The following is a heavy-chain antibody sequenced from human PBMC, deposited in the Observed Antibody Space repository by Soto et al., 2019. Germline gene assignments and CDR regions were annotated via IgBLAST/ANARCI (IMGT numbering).Heavy chain of an antibody. J-gene: IGHJ1*01. CDR2: IYWDDDK. Sequence: QITLKESGPTLVKPTQTLTLTCTFSGFSLSTSGVGVGWIRQPPGKALEWLALIYWDDDKRYSPSLKSRLTITKDTSKNQVVLTMSNMDPVDTATYYWAHGNWNREYCQHWGQGTLVAVSS. V-gene: IGHV2-5*02. CDR3: AHGNWNREYCQH. CDR1: GFSLSTSGVG. D-gene: IGHD1-20*01.